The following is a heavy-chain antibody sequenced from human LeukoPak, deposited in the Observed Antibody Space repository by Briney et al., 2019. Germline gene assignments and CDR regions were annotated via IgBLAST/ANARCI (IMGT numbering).Heavy chain of an antibody. CDR2: ISYDGSNK. Sequence: PGGSLRLSCAASGFTFSSYAMHWVRQAPGKGLEWVAVISYDGSNKYYADSVKGRFTISRDNSKNTLYLQMNSLRAEDTAVYYCARAQQLEGVGWFDPWGQGTLVTVSS. CDR1: GFTFSSYA. D-gene: IGHD6-13*01. CDR3: ARAQQLEGVGWFDP. J-gene: IGHJ5*02. V-gene: IGHV3-30-3*01.